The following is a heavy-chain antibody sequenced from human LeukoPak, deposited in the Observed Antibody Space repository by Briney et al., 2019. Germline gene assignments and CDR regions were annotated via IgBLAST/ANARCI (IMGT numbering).Heavy chain of an antibody. CDR3: AGGRLPNWNYGLDY. D-gene: IGHD1-7*01. V-gene: IGHV4-61*08. J-gene: IGHJ4*02. CDR2: IYYSGST. Sequence: PSQTLSLTCTVSGGSISSGGYYWSWIRQPPGKGLEWIGYIYYSGSTNYNPSLKSRVTISVDTSKNQFSLKLSSVTAADTAVYYCAGGRLPNWNYGLDYWGQGTLVTVSS. CDR1: GGSISSGGYY.